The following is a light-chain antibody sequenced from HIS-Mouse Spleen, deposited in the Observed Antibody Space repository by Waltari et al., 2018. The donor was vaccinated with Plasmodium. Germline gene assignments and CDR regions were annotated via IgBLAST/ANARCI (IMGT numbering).Light chain of an antibody. V-gene: IGLV3-25*03. CDR2: KDS. CDR3: QSADSSGTYWV. J-gene: IGLJ3*02. Sequence: SYELTQPPSVSVSPGQTARITCSGDALPKQYAYWYQQKPGQAPGLVIYKDSERPSGFPERFSGSSSGKTVTLTISGVQAEDEADYYCQSADSSGTYWVFGGGTKLTVL. CDR1: ALPKQY.